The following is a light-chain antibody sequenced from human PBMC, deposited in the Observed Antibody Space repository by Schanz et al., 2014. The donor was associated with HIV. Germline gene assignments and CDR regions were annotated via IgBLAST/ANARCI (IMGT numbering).Light chain of an antibody. Sequence: QSVLTQPPSMSAAPGQRVTISCAGSAFNIGQNYVSWFQQFPGTAPKLLIYVNHQRPSDIPDRFSGSKTGTSATLAIVGIQTGDEADYYCATWDRTLSAVVFGGGTKLTVL. J-gene: IGLJ2*01. V-gene: IGLV1-51*01. CDR1: AFNIGQNY. CDR2: VNH. CDR3: ATWDRTLSAVV.